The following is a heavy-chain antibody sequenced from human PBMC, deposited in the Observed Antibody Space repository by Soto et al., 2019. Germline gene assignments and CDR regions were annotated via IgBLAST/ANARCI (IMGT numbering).Heavy chain of an antibody. CDR1: GFTFSSYG. V-gene: IGHV3-33*01. Sequence: GGSLRLSCAASGFTFSSYGMHWVRQAPGKGLEWVAVIWYDGSNKYYADSVKGRFTISRDNSKNTLYLQMNSLRAEDTAVYYCARASRMVTTVTEFDYWGQGTLVTVSS. J-gene: IGHJ4*02. CDR3: ARASRMVTTVTEFDY. CDR2: IWYDGSNK. D-gene: IGHD4-17*01.